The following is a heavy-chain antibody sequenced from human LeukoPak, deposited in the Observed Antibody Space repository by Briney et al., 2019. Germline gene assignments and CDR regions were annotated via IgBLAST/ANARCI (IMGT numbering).Heavy chain of an antibody. D-gene: IGHD2-15*01. Sequence: GGSLRLSCAASGFTFSSYAMSWVRQAPGKGLEWVSYISSSSTIYYADSVKGRFTISRDNAKNSLYLQMNSLRAEDTAVYYCARGWSWAHNYFDYWGQGTLVTVSS. V-gene: IGHV3-48*01. CDR2: ISSSSTI. J-gene: IGHJ4*02. CDR3: ARGWSWAHNYFDY. CDR1: GFTFSSYA.